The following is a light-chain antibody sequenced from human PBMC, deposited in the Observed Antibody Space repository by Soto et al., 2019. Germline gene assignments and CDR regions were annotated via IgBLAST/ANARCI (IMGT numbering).Light chain of an antibody. J-gene: IGKJ1*01. CDR1: QSIGSW. V-gene: IGKV1-5*03. CDR2: KAS. Sequence: DIQMTQSPSILSASVGDRVTITCRASQSIGSWVAWYQQKPGRAPNLLIHKASHLESGVPSRFSGSGSGTEFTLTISTLQPGDLATYYCQHYNSYPWTFGQGTKGDIK. CDR3: QHYNSYPWT.